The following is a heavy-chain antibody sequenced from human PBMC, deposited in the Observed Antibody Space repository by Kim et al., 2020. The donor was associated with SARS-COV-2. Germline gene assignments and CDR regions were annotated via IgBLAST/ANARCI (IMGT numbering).Heavy chain of an antibody. Sequence: PNLKSRVTIHADTSKNQFSLKLSSVTAGDTAMYYCTGHNMPHTTMDSFDIWGQGTIVTVYS. CDR3: TGHNMPHTTMDSFDI. J-gene: IGHJ3*02. V-gene: IGHV4-30-2*03. D-gene: IGHD5-18*01.